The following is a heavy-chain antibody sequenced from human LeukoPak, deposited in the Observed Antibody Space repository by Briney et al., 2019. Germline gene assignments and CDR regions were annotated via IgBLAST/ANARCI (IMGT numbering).Heavy chain of an antibody. CDR3: ARVPWQWLVPDY. D-gene: IGHD6-19*01. J-gene: IGHJ4*02. Sequence: ASVEVSCKASGYTFTSYGISWVRQAPGQGLEWMGWISAYNGNTNYAQKLQGRVTMTTDTSTSTAYMELRSLRSDDTAVYYCARVPWQWLVPDYWGQGTLVTVSS. V-gene: IGHV1-18*01. CDR2: ISAYNGNT. CDR1: GYTFTSYG.